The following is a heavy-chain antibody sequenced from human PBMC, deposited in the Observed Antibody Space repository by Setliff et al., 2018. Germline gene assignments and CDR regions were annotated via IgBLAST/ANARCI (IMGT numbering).Heavy chain of an antibody. CDR3: ARVSLKTYYDFWSGYYDRYFDY. Sequence: SETLSLTCSVYGGSFSGYYWSWIRQPPGKGLEWIGEINHSGSTNYNPSLKSRVTISVDTSKNQFSLKLGSVTAADTAVYYCARVSLKTYYDFWSGYYDRYFDYWGQGTLVTVST. J-gene: IGHJ4*02. CDR1: GGSFSGYY. CDR2: INHSGST. V-gene: IGHV4-34*01. D-gene: IGHD3-3*01.